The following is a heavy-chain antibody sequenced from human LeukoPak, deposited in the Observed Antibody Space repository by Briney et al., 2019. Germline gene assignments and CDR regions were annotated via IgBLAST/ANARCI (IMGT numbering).Heavy chain of an antibody. CDR2: IYYSGST. V-gene: IGHV4-39*02. D-gene: IGHD1-26*01. CDR3: ARDPYSGNYGNDYYCYMDV. Sequence: PGGSLRLSCAASGFTFSSYAMSWVRQPPGKGLEWIGSIYYSGSTYYNPSLKSRVTISVDTSKNQFSLKLSSVTDADTAVYYCARDPYSGNYGNDYYCYMDVWGKGTTVTISS. J-gene: IGHJ6*03. CDR1: GFTFSSYA.